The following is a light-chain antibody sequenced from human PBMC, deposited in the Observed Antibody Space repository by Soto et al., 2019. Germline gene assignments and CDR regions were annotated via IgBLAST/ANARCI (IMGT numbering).Light chain of an antibody. CDR1: TSEVGGYNY. J-gene: IGLJ2*01. CDR3: SSYTSSSTVI. CDR2: DVR. V-gene: IGLV2-14*01. Sequence: QSALTQPASVSGSPGQTITISCTGTTSEVGGYNYISWYQQHPGKAPKFIIYDVRNRPSGVSNRFSGSRSGNTASLTISGLQAEDEADYYCSSYTSSSTVIFGGGTKVTVL.